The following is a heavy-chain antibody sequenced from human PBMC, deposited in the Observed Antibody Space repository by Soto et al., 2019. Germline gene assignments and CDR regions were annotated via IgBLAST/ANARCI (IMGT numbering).Heavy chain of an antibody. Sequence: SETLSLTGEVSGVSVSNRTHYWTWIRQPPGKGLEGIGFLYYGGTNYNPSLKSRLTIALDTSKNQISLNRSSLTPADTAVYYGVRELALSYSPDDTYSYYALDVWGQGTMVTVSS. CDR1: GVSVSNRTHY. D-gene: IGHD3-22*01. CDR2: LYYGGT. J-gene: IGHJ6*02. V-gene: IGHV4-61*01. CDR3: VRELALSYSPDDTYSYYALDV.